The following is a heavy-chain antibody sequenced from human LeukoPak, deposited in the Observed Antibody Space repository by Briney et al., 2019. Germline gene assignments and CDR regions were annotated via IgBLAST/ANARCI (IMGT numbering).Heavy chain of an antibody. CDR2: IWYDGSNK. Sequence: PGGSLRLSCAASGFTFSSYGMHWVRQAPGKGLEWVAVIWYDGSNKYYADSVKGRFTISRDNSKNTLYLQMNSLRVEDTAVYYCAKDSSSFYFDYWGQGTLVTVSS. V-gene: IGHV3-33*06. CDR1: GFTFSSYG. D-gene: IGHD6-6*01. J-gene: IGHJ4*02. CDR3: AKDSSSFYFDY.